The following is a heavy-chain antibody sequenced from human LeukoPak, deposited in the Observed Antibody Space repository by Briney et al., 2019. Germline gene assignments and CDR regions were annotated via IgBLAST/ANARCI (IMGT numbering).Heavy chain of an antibody. Sequence: LPGWSLRLSCAASGFIFSGYEMNWVRQAPGKWLEWVSYIPSSGSTRNYADSVKGRFTISRDNAKNSLYLQMNSLRAEDTAVYYCARGDYGTYGYFDYWGQGTLVTVSS. V-gene: IGHV3-48*03. J-gene: IGHJ4*02. CDR3: ARGDYGTYGYFDY. CDR2: IPSSGSTR. CDR1: GFIFSGYE. D-gene: IGHD3-10*01.